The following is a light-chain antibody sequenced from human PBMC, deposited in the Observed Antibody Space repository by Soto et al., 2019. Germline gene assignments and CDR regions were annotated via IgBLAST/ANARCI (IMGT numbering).Light chain of an antibody. CDR3: CSFAGSSRI. V-gene: IGLV2-11*01. Sequence: QSALTQPRSVSGSPGQSGTISCTGASSDAGGYNSVSWYQQHLCKAPKLMIYDVNKRPSGVPDRFSGSKSGNTASLTISGLQAEDEADYYCCSFAGSSRIFGTGTKVTVL. CDR1: SSDAGGYNS. CDR2: DVN. J-gene: IGLJ1*01.